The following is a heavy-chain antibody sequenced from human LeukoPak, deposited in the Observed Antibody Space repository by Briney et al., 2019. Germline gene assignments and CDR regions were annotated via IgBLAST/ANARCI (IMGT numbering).Heavy chain of an antibody. CDR2: IIPILGIA. CDR1: GGTFSSYA. CDR3: AREIVGVSYAFDI. J-gene: IGHJ3*02. D-gene: IGHD1-26*01. Sequence: ASVKVSCKASGGTFSSYAISWVRQAPGQGLEWMGRIIPILGIANYAQKFQGRVTITADKSTSTAYMELSSLRSEDTAVYYCAREIVGVSYAFDIWGQGTMVTVSS. V-gene: IGHV1-69*04.